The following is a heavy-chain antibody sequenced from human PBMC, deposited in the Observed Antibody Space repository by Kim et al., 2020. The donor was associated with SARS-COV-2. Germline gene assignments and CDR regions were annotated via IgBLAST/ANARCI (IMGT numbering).Heavy chain of an antibody. CDR2: YN. D-gene: IGHD6-6*01. V-gene: IGHV6-1*01. CDR3: ARGFRSISDY. Sequence: YNDYAVSVKSRITINPDTSKNQFSLQLNSVTPEDTAVYYCARGFRSISDYWGQGTLVTVSS. J-gene: IGHJ4*02.